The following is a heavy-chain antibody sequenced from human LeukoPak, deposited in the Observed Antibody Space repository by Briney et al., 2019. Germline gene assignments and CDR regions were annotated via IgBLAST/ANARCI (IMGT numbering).Heavy chain of an antibody. CDR2: INHSGST. Sequence: SGTLSLTCAVYGGSFSGYYWSWIRQPPGKGLEWIGEINHSGSTNYNPSLKSRVTISVDTSKNQFSLKLSSVTAADTAVYYCARGQSAGEVWGQGTLVTVSS. CDR3: ARGQSAGEV. J-gene: IGHJ4*02. CDR1: GGSFSGYY. D-gene: IGHD6-13*01. V-gene: IGHV4-34*01.